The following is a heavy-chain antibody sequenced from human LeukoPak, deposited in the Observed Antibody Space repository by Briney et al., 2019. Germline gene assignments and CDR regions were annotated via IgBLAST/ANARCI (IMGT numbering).Heavy chain of an antibody. Sequence: SETLSLTCTVSGGSISSNYWSWIRQPPGKGLEWIGYIYYSGSTNYNPSLKSRVTISVDTSKNQFSLKLSSVTAADTAVYYCARIAAAGGFDCWGQGTLVTVSS. J-gene: IGHJ4*02. CDR3: ARIAAAGGFDC. CDR1: GGSISSNY. D-gene: IGHD6-13*01. CDR2: IYYSGST. V-gene: IGHV4-59*13.